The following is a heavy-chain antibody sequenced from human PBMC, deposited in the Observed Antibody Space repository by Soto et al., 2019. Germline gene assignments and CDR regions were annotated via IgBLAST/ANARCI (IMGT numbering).Heavy chain of an antibody. Sequence: GGSLRLSCEASGFTFSGYWMSWVRQAPGKGLEWVADIKHDGSVQYYVDSVKGRFTISRDNAKKLLYLQMNGLRAEDTALYYCARAPYSNAWSRFDLWGQGTLVTVSS. CDR1: GFTFSGYW. D-gene: IGHD4-4*01. J-gene: IGHJ4*02. CDR2: IKHDGSVQ. V-gene: IGHV3-7*03. CDR3: ARAPYSNAWSRFDL.